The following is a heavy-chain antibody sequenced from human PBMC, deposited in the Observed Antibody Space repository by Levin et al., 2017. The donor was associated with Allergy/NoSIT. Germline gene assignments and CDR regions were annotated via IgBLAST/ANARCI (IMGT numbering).Heavy chain of an antibody. J-gene: IGHJ3*02. V-gene: IGHV1-69*04. D-gene: IGHD2-2*01. Sequence: KISCKASGGTFSSYAISWVRQAPGQGLEWMGRIIPILGIANYAQKFQGRVTITADKSTSTAYMELSSLRSEDTAVYYCARVITSGYCSSTSCYARVDAFDIWGQGTMVTVSS. CDR3: ARVITSGYCSSTSCYARVDAFDI. CDR1: GGTFSSYA. CDR2: IIPILGIA.